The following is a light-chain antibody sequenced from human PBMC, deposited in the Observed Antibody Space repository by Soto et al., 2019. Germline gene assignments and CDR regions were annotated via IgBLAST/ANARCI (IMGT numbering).Light chain of an antibody. CDR1: QSISSW. CDR2: EAS. J-gene: IGKJ1*01. V-gene: IGKV1-5*01. CDR3: QQYNSYWT. Sequence: DIQMTQSPSTLSASVGDRVTNTCRASQSISSWLAWYQQKPGKAPKLLIYEASSLESGVPSRFSGSGSGTEFTLTISSLQPDDFATYYCQQYNSYWTFGQGTKVGIK.